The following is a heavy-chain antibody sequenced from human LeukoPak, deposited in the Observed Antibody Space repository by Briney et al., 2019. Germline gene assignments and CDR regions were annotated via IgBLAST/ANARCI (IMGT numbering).Heavy chain of an antibody. D-gene: IGHD2-8*01. Sequence: ASVKVSCKASGYTFTSYAMNWVRQAPGQGLEWMGWINTNTGNPTYAQGFTGRFVFSLDTSVSTAYLQISSLKAEDTAVYYCARDKPLGYCTNGVCSRNWFDPWGQGTLVTVSS. CDR1: GYTFTSYA. CDR2: INTNTGNP. CDR3: ARDKPLGYCTNGVCSRNWFDP. J-gene: IGHJ5*02. V-gene: IGHV7-4-1*02.